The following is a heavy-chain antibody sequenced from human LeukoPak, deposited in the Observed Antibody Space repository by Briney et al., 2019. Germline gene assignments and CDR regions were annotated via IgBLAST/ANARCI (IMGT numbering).Heavy chain of an antibody. CDR3: ARDFSWPSSGWYFDY. CDR1: GFTFSSYA. Sequence: GGSLRLSCAASGFTFSSYAMSWVRQAPGKGLEWVANIKQDGSEKYYVDSVKGRFTISRDNAKNSLYLQMNSLRAEDTAVYYCARDFSWPSSGWYFDYWGQGTLVTVSS. D-gene: IGHD6-19*01. J-gene: IGHJ4*02. V-gene: IGHV3-7*01. CDR2: IKQDGSEK.